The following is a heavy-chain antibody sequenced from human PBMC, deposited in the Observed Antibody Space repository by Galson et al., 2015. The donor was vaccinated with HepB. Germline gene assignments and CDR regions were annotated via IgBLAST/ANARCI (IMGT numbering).Heavy chain of an antibody. CDR3: ARLVDTAMVEDWYFDL. CDR2: IYYSGST. Sequence: GLEWIGSIYYSGSTYYNPSLRSRVTISVDTSKNQFSLKLTSVTAADTAVYYCARLVDTAMVEDWYFDLWGRGTLVTVSS. D-gene: IGHD5-18*01. V-gene: IGHV4-39*01. J-gene: IGHJ2*01.